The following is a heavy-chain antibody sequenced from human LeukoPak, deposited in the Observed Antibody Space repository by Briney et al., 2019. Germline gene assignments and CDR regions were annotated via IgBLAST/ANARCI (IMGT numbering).Heavy chain of an antibody. CDR3: ARGRRTYYYDSSGYYYNFDY. Sequence: ASVKVSCKASGYTFISYGISWVRQAPGQGLEWMGWISAYNGNTNYAQKLQGRVTMTTDTSTSTAYMELRSLRSDDTAVYYCARGRRTYYYDSSGYYYNFDYWGQGTLVTVSS. CDR2: ISAYNGNT. CDR1: GYTFISYG. V-gene: IGHV1-18*01. J-gene: IGHJ4*02. D-gene: IGHD3-22*01.